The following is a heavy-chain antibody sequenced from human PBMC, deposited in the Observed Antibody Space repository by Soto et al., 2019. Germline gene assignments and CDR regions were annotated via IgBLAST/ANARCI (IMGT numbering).Heavy chain of an antibody. CDR3: ARESSGDGSYFDY. J-gene: IGHJ4*02. Sequence: QVQLVQSGAEVKKPGASMKVSCKASGYIFTGYYIHWVRQAPGQGLEYMGWINPNRGGTNSAQKFQDWVTMTSDTSISTAYMEVNRLKSDDTAVYFCARESSGDGSYFDYWGQGTLVTVSS. CDR1: GYIFTGYY. D-gene: IGHD1-26*01. V-gene: IGHV1-2*04. CDR2: INPNRGGT.